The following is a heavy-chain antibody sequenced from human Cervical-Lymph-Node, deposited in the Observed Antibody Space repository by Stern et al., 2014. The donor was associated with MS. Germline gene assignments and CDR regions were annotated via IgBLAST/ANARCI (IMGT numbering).Heavy chain of an antibody. D-gene: IGHD3-22*01. CDR2: ISAYNGNT. Sequence: QVPLVQSGAEVKKPGASVKVSCKASGYTFTSYGISWVRQAPGQGLEWMGWISAYNGNTNYAQKLQGRVNMTTDTSTSTAYMELRSLRSDDTAVYYCARDHYYDSSGSEYFQHWGQGTLVTVSS. V-gene: IGHV1-18*01. CDR3: ARDHYYDSSGSEYFQH. J-gene: IGHJ1*01. CDR1: GYTFTSYG.